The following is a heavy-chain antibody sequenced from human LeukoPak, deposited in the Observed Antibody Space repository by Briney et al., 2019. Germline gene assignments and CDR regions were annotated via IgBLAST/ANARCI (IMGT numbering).Heavy chain of an antibody. D-gene: IGHD1-26*01. CDR1: GFTFSNAW. Sequence: GGSLRLSCAASGFTFSNAWMSWVRQAPGKGLEWVGRIKSKTDGGTTDYAAPVKGRFTISRDDSKNTLYLQMNSLKTEDTAVYYCTTGLNPAKWELLYWGQGTLVTVSS. V-gene: IGHV3-15*01. J-gene: IGHJ4*02. CDR3: TTGLNPAKWELLY. CDR2: IKSKTDGGTT.